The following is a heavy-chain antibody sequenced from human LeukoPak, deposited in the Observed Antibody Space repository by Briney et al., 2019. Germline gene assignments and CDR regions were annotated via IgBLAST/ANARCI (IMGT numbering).Heavy chain of an antibody. Sequence: GGSLRLSCAASGFTFSSYSMNWVRQAPGKGLEWVSSISSSSGYIYYADSVKGRFTISRDNAKNSLYLQMNNLRAEDTAVYYCARIYSGSYYDAFDIWGQGTMVTVSS. CDR2: ISSSSGYI. V-gene: IGHV3-21*01. CDR3: ARIYSGSYYDAFDI. J-gene: IGHJ3*02. D-gene: IGHD1-26*01. CDR1: GFTFSSYS.